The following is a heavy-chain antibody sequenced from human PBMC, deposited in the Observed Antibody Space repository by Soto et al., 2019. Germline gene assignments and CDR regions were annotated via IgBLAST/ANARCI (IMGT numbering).Heavy chain of an antibody. D-gene: IGHD6-13*01. CDR1: GFTFSSYA. CDR3: AKVEGKAAAGTAPVDFDY. V-gene: IGHV3-23*01. CDR2: ISGSGGST. J-gene: IGHJ4*02. Sequence: GGSLRLSCAASGFTFSSYAMSWVRQAPGKGLEWVSAISGSGGSTYYADSVKGRFTISRDDSKNTLYLQMNSLRAEDTAVYYCAKVEGKAAAGTAPVDFDYWGQGTLVTVSS.